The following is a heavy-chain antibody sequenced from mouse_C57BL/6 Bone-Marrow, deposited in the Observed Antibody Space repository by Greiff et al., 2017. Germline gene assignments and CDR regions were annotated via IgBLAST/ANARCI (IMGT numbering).Heavy chain of an antibody. CDR3: AVRGYDGYPYWYFDV. D-gene: IGHD2-3*01. J-gene: IGHJ1*03. Sequence: VQLQQSGAELARPGASVKLSCQASGYTFTSYGIRWVKQRTGQGLEWIGEIYPSSGNTYYNEKFKGKATLTADKSSSTAYMELRSLTSEYSAVYFCAVRGYDGYPYWYFDVWGTGTTVTVSS. CDR1: GYTFTSYG. V-gene: IGHV1-81*01. CDR2: IYPSSGNT.